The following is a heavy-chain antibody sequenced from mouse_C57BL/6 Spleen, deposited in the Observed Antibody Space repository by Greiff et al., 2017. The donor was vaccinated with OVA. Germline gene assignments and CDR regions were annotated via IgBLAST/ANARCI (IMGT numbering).Heavy chain of an antibody. V-gene: IGHV1-69*01. J-gene: IGHJ3*01. CDR1: GYTFTSYW. Sequence: QVQLKQPGAELVMPGASVKLSCKASGYTFTSYWMHWVKQRPGQGLEWIGEIDPSDSYTNYNQKFKGKSTLTVDKSSSTAYMQLSSLTSEDSAVYYCARERDGYYFAYWGQGTLVTVSA. CDR2: IDPSDSYT. D-gene: IGHD2-3*01. CDR3: ARERDGYYFAY.